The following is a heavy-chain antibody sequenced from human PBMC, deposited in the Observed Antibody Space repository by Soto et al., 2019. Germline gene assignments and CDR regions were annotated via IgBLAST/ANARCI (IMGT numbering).Heavy chain of an antibody. D-gene: IGHD3-22*01. V-gene: IGHV4-4*02. CDR3: ASGIRLLLRVGWFDP. J-gene: IGHJ5*02. Sequence: QVQLQESGPGLVKPSGTLSLTCAVSGGSISSSNWWSWVRQPPGKGLEWIGEIYHSGSTNYNPSLKRRVTISVDKSKNQFSLKLSSVTAADTAVYYCASGIRLLLRVGWFDPWGQGTLVTVSS. CDR2: IYHSGST. CDR1: GGSISSSNW.